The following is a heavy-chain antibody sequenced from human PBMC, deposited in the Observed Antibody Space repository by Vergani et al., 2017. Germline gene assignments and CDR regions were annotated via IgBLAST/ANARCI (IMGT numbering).Heavy chain of an antibody. CDR3: ARTESFILRYFHWAL. V-gene: IGHV4-39*01. J-gene: IGHJ4*02. D-gene: IGHD3-9*01. CDR1: GGSITSSSYY. CDR2: IYHSGGA. Sequence: QLHLQESGPGLVKLSETLSLTCTVPGGSITSSSYYWGWIRQPPGKGLEWIGNIYHSGGAYYNPSLKGRVTISVDPSKNQFSLEVTSVTAADTAIYFCARTESFILRYFHWALWGQGTLVTVSS.